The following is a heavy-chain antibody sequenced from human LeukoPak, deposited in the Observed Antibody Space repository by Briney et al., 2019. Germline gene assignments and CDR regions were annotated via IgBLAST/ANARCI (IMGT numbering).Heavy chain of an antibody. Sequence: GGSLRLSCAASGFTFSSYEMNWVRQAPGKGLEWVSYISSSGSTIYYADSVKGRFTISRDNAKNSRYLQMNSLRAEDTAVYYCAELGITMIGGVWGKGTTVTISS. CDR1: GFTFSSYE. V-gene: IGHV3-48*03. CDR2: ISSSGSTI. CDR3: AELGITMIGGV. J-gene: IGHJ6*04. D-gene: IGHD3-10*02.